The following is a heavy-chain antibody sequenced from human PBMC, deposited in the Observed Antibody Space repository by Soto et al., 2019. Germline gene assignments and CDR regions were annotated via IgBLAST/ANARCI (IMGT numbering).Heavy chain of an antibody. CDR1: GFTFGDYA. Sequence: GGSLRLSCTASGFTFGDYAMSWFRQAPGKGLEWVGFIRSKAYGGTTEYAASVKGRFTISRDDSKSIAYLQMNSLKTEDTAVYYCTREGQDPGFDYWGQGTLVTVSS. CDR2: IRSKAYGGTT. V-gene: IGHV3-49*03. J-gene: IGHJ4*02. CDR3: TREGQDPGFDY. D-gene: IGHD2-15*01.